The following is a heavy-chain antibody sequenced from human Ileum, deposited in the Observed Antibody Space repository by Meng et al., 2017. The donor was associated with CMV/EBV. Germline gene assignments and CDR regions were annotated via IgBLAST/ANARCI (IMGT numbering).Heavy chain of an antibody. CDR2: IDSGGDTV. CDR1: GFTFSDFY. V-gene: IGHV3-11*01. J-gene: IGHJ4*02. Sequence: QVQLVESGGGLVKPGGSLRLSCAASGFTFSDFYMSWIRQAPGKGLECVSYIDSGGDTVYYADSVKGRFTISRDNDKNSLYLQMNSLRADDTAVYYCANMVTTPDYWGPGTLVTVSS. CDR3: ANMVTTPDY. D-gene: IGHD4-17*01.